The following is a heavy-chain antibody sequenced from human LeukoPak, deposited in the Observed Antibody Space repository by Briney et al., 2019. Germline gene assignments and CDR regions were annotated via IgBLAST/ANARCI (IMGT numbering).Heavy chain of an antibody. V-gene: IGHV4-39*01. Sequence: SETLSLTCTVSGGSISSSSYYWGWIRQPPGKGLEWIGSIYYSVSTYYNPSLKSRVTISVDTSKNQFSLKLSSVTAADTAVYYCARPSGYSYGYGIDYWGQGTLVTVSS. CDR2: IYYSVST. CDR1: GGSISSSSYY. CDR3: ARPSGYSYGYGIDY. J-gene: IGHJ4*02. D-gene: IGHD5-18*01.